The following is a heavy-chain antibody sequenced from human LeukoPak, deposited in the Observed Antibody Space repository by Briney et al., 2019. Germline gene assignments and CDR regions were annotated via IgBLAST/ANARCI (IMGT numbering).Heavy chain of an antibody. D-gene: IGHD6-19*01. CDR2: VIYTGST. J-gene: IGHJ4*02. CDR3: ASTGEMYSSGWYFDF. V-gene: IGHV4-59*01. CDR1: GGSISSYY. Sequence: PSETLSLTCTVSGGSISSYYWSWIRQPPGKGLEWMGHVIYTGSTNYNPSLKSRVTISIDTSKNQFSLNLSSVAAADTAVYYCASTGEMYSSGWYFDFWGQGTLVTVSS.